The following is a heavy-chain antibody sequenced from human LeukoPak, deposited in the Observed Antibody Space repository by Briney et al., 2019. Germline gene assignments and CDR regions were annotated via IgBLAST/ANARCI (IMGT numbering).Heavy chain of an antibody. CDR3: ARAGSQSGRQYNWFDP. J-gene: IGHJ5*02. Sequence: SETLSLTCTVSGDSISSYYWSWIRQPAGKGLEWIGRIYTSGSTNYNPSLKSRVTMSVDTSKNQFSLKLSSVTAADTAVYYCARAGSQSGRQYNWFDPWGQGTLVTVSS. CDR1: GDSISSYY. V-gene: IGHV4-4*07. D-gene: IGHD2-8*02. CDR2: IYTSGST.